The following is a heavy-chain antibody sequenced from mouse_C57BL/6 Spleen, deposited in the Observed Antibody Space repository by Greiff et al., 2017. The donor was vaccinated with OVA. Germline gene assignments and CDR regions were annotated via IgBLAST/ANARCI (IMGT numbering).Heavy chain of an antibody. D-gene: IGHD4-1*01. CDR3: ARLRLEVYYFDY. CDR1: GYAFSSSW. Sequence: VQLQQSGPELVKPGASVKISCKASGYAFSSSWMNWVKQRPGKGLEWIGRIYPGDGDTYYNGKFTGKATLTADKSSSTAYMQLSILTSEVSAVYFCARLRLEVYYFDYWGQGTTLTVST. CDR2: IYPGDGDT. J-gene: IGHJ2*01. V-gene: IGHV1-82*01.